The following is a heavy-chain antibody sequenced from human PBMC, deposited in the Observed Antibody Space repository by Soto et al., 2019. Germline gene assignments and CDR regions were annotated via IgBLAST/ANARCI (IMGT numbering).Heavy chain of an antibody. CDR1: VFIFEDYA. Sequence: SLRLSCSVSVFIFEDYAMPWLRQAPGKGLEWVSGINWNGVNKGYADSVQGRFTISRDNAKKSLYLQMDYLRPEDTAVYFCAKDVDRLGELWGYFQNWGQGTLVTVSS. J-gene: IGHJ1*01. CDR3: AKDVDRLGELWGYFQN. D-gene: IGHD3-16*01. V-gene: IGHV3-9*01. CDR2: INWNGVNK.